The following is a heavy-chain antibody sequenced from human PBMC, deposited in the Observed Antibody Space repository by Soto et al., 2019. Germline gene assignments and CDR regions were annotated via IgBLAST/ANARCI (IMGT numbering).Heavy chain of an antibody. CDR3: ARQEGYTAGCQGY. J-gene: IGHJ4*02. CDR2: IYYSGRT. CDR1: GASISSSDYY. Sequence: QVQLQESGPGLVKPSETLSLTCSVSGASISSSDYYLGWIRQPPGEGLEWIGSIYYSGRTNYNPTLNSRVNISLDTSKNQFSLKLRSVTAADTAVYYCARQEGYTAGCQGYWGQGTLVTVSS. D-gene: IGHD5-18*01. V-gene: IGHV4-39*01.